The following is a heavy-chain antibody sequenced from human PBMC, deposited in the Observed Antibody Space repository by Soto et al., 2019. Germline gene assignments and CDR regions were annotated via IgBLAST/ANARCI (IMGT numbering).Heavy chain of an antibody. CDR2: VNHSGEA. Sequence: PSETLSLTCGVYVGSFRNYYWIWVRQPPGKGLEWIGEVNHSGEATYNPSLQSRSTISLDTSNNQFSLKMTSVTAADTAMYFCTREERFPRYWFDPWGQGNQVTVSS. CDR1: VGSFRNYY. CDR3: TREERFPRYWFDP. D-gene: IGHD3-10*01. V-gene: IGHV4-34*01. J-gene: IGHJ5*02.